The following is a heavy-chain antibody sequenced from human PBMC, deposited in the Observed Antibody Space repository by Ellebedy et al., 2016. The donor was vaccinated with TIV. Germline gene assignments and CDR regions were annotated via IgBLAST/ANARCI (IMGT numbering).Heavy chain of an antibody. D-gene: IGHD5-18*01. CDR3: ARHRDTALSF. CDR1: GYTFTNYY. V-gene: IGHV1-46*01. J-gene: IGHJ4*02. Sequence: AASVKVSCKASGYTFTNYYIHWVRQAPGQGLEWMGIINPGANSTNYAQKFQDRVIMTWDTSTSTVYLELSSLGSEDTAIYYCARHRDTALSFWGQGTLVTVSS. CDR2: INPGANST.